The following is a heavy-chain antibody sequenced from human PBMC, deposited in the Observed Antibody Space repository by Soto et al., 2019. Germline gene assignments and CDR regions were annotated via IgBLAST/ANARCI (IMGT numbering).Heavy chain of an antibody. D-gene: IGHD3-10*01. V-gene: IGHV4-34*01. Sequence: PSETLSLTCAVYGGSFSGYYWSWIRQPPGKGLEWIGEINHSGSTNYNPSLKSRVTISVDTSKNQFSLKLSSVTAADTAVYYCARGILLWFGELGFDAFDIWGQGTMVTVS. CDR2: INHSGST. CDR1: GGSFSGYY. CDR3: ARGILLWFGELGFDAFDI. J-gene: IGHJ3*02.